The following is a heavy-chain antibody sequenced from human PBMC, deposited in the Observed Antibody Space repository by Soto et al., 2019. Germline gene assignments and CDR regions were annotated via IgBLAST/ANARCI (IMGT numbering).Heavy chain of an antibody. V-gene: IGHV1-18*04. J-gene: IGHJ6*02. CDR2: ISAYNGNT. CDR3: ARGHYYGSGKLPSALGMDV. CDR1: GYTFTSYG. Sequence: ASVKVSCKASGYTFTSYGFSWVRQAPGQGLEWMGWISAYNGNTNYAQNLQGRGTMTTDTSTSTAYMELRSLRSDDTAVYYCARGHYYGSGKLPSALGMDVWGQGTTVTVSS. D-gene: IGHD3-10*01.